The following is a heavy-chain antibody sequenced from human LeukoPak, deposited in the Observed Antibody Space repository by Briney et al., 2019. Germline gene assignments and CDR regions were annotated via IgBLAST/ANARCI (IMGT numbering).Heavy chain of an antibody. Sequence: ASVKVSCKASGYTFTGYDMHWVRQAPGQGLEWMGWINPNSGGTNYAQKFQGRVTITRDTSISTAYMELSRLRSDDTAVYYCARDLEGHSWAAAARGWLDPWGQGTLVTVSS. V-gene: IGHV1-2*02. J-gene: IGHJ5*02. D-gene: IGHD6-13*01. CDR3: ARDLEGHSWAAAARGWLDP. CDR2: INPNSGGT. CDR1: GYTFTGYD.